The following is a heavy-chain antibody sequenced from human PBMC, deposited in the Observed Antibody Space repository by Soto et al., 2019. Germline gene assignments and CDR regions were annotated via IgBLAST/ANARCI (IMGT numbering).Heavy chain of an antibody. D-gene: IGHD6-6*01. CDR3: ASGGVEYRYYGMDV. Sequence: PSETLSLTCTVSGGSISSSSYYWGWIRRPPGKGLEWIGSIYYSGSTYYNPSLKSRVTISVDRSKNQFSLKLSSVTAADTAVYYCASGGVEYRYYGMDVWGQGTTVTVSS. J-gene: IGHJ6*02. V-gene: IGHV4-39*07. CDR2: IYYSGST. CDR1: GGSISSSSYY.